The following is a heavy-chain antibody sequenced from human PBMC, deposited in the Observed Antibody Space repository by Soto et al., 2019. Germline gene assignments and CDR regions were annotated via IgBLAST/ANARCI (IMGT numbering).Heavy chain of an antibody. J-gene: IGHJ1*01. Sequence: GGSLRLSCTGSGFPFANFLMSWFRQAPGKGLEWVGFIRSQPYGGTTQYAASVRGRFTISRDDSKGIAYLQMNSLKSEDSGVYYCIGSFPFWGQGILVTVSS. D-gene: IGHD3-10*01. CDR3: IGSFPF. CDR1: GFPFANFL. CDR2: IRSQPYGGTT. V-gene: IGHV3-49*03.